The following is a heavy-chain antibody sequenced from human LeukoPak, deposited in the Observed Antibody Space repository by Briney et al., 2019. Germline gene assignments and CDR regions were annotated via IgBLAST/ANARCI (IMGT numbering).Heavy chain of an antibody. J-gene: IGHJ4*02. Sequence: SETLSLTCAVYGGSFSDYHWSWIRRPPGKGLEWIGEINHSGSTNYNPSLKSRVTISVDTSKNQFSLKLSSVTAADTAVYYCARARQGTVTIRMRVFYFDYWGQGTLVTVSS. CDR1: GGSFSDYH. D-gene: IGHD4-17*01. V-gene: IGHV4-34*01. CDR2: INHSGST. CDR3: ARARQGTVTIRMRVFYFDY.